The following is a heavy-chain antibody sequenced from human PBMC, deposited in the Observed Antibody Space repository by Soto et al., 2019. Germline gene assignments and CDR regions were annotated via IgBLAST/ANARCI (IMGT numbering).Heavy chain of an antibody. V-gene: IGHV1-18*01. CDR2: ISAYNGNT. J-gene: IGHJ4*02. CDR3: ATLVPLLSSKDCSGGSCYGEVGDY. D-gene: IGHD2-15*01. CDR1: GYTFTSYG. Sequence: GASVKVSCKASGYTFTSYGISWVRQAPGQGLEWMGWISAYNGNTNYAQKLQGRVTMTTDTSTSTAYMELRSLRSDDTAVYYCATLVPLLSSKDCSGGSCYGEVGDYWGQGTLVTVSS.